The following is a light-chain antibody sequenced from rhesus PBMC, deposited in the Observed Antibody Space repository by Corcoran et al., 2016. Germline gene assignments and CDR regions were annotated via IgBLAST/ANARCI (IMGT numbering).Light chain of an antibody. J-gene: IGKJ4*01. CDR1: QGISSY. CDR2: AAS. CDR3: LQHKSYPLT. V-gene: IGKV1-28*02. Sequence: DIQMTQSPSSLSASVGDTVTITCRASQGISSYLNWFQQKPGKAPKLLLYAASSLESGVPSRFSGNGSRSVFTLTISSLQPEDFAVYYCLQHKSYPLTFGGGTKVELK.